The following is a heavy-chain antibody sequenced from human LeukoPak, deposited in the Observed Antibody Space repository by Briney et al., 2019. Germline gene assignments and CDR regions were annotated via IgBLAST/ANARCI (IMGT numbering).Heavy chain of an antibody. CDR1: GFTFSSYW. Sequence: GGSLRLSCAASGFTFSSYWMSWVRQAPGKGLEWVSGISGSGGSTYYADSVKGRFTISRDNSKNTLYLQMNSLRAEDTAVYYCAEGYYESFDYWGQGTLVTVSS. J-gene: IGHJ4*02. V-gene: IGHV3-23*01. CDR3: AEGYYESFDY. D-gene: IGHD3-10*01. CDR2: ISGSGGST.